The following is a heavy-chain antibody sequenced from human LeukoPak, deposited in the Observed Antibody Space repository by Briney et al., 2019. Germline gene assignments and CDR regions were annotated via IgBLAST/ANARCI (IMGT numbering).Heavy chain of an antibody. V-gene: IGHV4-34*01. CDR2: INHSGST. CDR3: ARMVVVVPAAGWYYYYGMDV. CDR1: GGSFSGYY. J-gene: IGHJ6*02. Sequence: SETLSLTCAVYGGSFSGYYWSWTRQPPGKGLEWIGEINHSGSTNYNPSLKSRVTISVDTSKNQFSLKLSSVTAADTAVYYCARMVVVVPAAGWYYYYGMDVWGQGTTVTVSS. D-gene: IGHD2-2*01.